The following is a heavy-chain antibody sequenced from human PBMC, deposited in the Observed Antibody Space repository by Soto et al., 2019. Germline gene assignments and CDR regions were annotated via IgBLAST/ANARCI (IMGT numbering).Heavy chain of an antibody. CDR3: AKGTDYYDSSGYYFDY. D-gene: IGHD3-22*01. CDR2: ISYDGSNK. V-gene: IGHV3-30*18. Sequence: QVQLVESGGGVVQPGRSLRLSCAASGFTFSSCGMHWVRQAPGKGLEWVAVISYDGSNKYYADSVKGRFTISRDNSKNTLYLQMNSLRAEDTAVYYCAKGTDYYDSSGYYFDYWGQGTLVTVSS. CDR1: GFTFSSCG. J-gene: IGHJ4*02.